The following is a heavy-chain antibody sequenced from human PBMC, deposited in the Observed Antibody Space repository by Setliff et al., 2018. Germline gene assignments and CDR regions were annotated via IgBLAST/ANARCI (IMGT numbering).Heavy chain of an antibody. J-gene: IGHJ2*01. D-gene: IGHD2-21*02. CDR1: GYPINTHY. V-gene: IGHV4-4*08. Sequence: SETLSLTCTVSGYPINTHYWSWIRQSPGKGLEWIGYFHISGNVRSVNYNPSLNSRFTISVDTSKNQFSLKFDSVTASDTAVYYCARGGAGCAGSDCYSPDWYFDLWGRGTLVTVSS. CDR2: FHISGNVRSV. CDR3: ARGGAGCAGSDCYSPDWYFDL.